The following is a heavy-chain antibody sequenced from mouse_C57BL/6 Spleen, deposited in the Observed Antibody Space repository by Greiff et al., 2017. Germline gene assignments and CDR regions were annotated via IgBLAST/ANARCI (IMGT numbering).Heavy chain of an antibody. V-gene: IGHV1-55*01. CDR2: IYPGSGST. J-gene: IGHJ2*01. CDR3: AREENHY. CDR1: GYTFTSYW. Sequence: QVQLQQPGAELVKPGASVKMSCKASGYTFTSYWITWVKQRPGQGLEWIGDIYPGSGSTNYNAKFKSKATLTVETSSSTAYMQLSSLTSEDSAVYYCAREENHYWGQGTTLTVSS.